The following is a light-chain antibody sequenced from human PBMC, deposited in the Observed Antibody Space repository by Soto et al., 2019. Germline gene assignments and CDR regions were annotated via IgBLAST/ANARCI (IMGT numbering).Light chain of an antibody. Sequence: IVLTQTPLSSAVTLGQPASFSCESSESLVRSDGKTYLGWLHLRPGQPPRLLIYQISKRPPGVPDRFSGSGAGTNFTLKISRVEPEDVGIFYCMQASQLRTFGQGTKVEIK. V-gene: IGKV2-24*01. CDR2: QIS. CDR1: ESLVRSDGKTY. CDR3: MQASQLRT. J-gene: IGKJ1*01.